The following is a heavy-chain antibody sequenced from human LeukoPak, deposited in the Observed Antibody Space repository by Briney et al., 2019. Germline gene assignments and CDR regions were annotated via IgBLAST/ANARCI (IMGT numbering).Heavy chain of an antibody. J-gene: IGHJ4*02. V-gene: IGHV3-21*01. Sequence: GGSLRLSCAASGFTFSNYAMSWVRQAPGKGLEWVSSISSSGSYIYYTDSVKGRFTISRDNAKNSLYLQMNSLGAEDTAVYYCATDYYASGSLSYWGQGTLVTVSS. CDR1: GFTFSNYA. CDR2: ISSSGSYI. D-gene: IGHD3-10*01. CDR3: ATDYYASGSLSY.